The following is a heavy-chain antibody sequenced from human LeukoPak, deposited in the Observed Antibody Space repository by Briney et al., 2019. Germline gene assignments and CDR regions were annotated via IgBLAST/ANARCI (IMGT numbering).Heavy chain of an antibody. J-gene: IGHJ4*02. CDR1: GGSFSGYY. Sequence: SETLSLTCAVYGGSFSGYYWSWIRQPPGKGLEWIGEINHSGSTNYNPSLKSRVTISVDTSKNQFSLKLSSVTAADTAVYYCARVYFGVVRGPFDYWGQGTLVTVSS. CDR2: INHSGST. D-gene: IGHD3-3*01. CDR3: ARVYFGVVRGPFDY. V-gene: IGHV4-34*01.